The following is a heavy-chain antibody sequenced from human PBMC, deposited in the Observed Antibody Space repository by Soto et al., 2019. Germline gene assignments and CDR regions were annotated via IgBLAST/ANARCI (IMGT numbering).Heavy chain of an antibody. J-gene: IGHJ4*02. CDR3: ARDRRASSSGWFDY. CDR2: IYHSGST. D-gene: IGHD6-19*01. V-gene: IGHV4-4*03. Sequence: QLETLSLTCAVSGGSISSSNWWSWVRQPPGKGLEWIGEIYHSGSTNYNPSLKSRVTISVDKSKNQFSLKLSSVTAADTAVYYCARDRRASSSGWFDYWGQGTLVTVSS. CDR1: GGSISSSNW.